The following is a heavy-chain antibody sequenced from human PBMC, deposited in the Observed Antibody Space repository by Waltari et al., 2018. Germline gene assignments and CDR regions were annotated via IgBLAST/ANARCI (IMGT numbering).Heavy chain of an antibody. Sequence: QVQLQQWGAGLLKPSETLSLTCAVYGGSFSGYYWSWFRQPPGKGLEWIGEINHSGSTNYNPSLKSRVTISLDTSKNQFSLKLSSVTAADTAVYYCARATLWFRELLWDYWGQGTLVTVSS. D-gene: IGHD3-10*01. J-gene: IGHJ4*02. V-gene: IGHV4-34*01. CDR1: GGSFSGYY. CDR3: ARATLWFRELLWDY. CDR2: INHSGST.